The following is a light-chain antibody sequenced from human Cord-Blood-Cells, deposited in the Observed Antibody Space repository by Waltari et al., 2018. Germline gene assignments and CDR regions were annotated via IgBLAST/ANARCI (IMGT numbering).Light chain of an antibody. V-gene: IGLV2-11*01. CDR2: DVS. CDR3: CSYAGRV. Sequence: QSALTQPRSVSGSPGQSVTISCTGTSSDVGGYNNVSWYQQHPGKAPKLMIYDVSKRPSGVPDRFSGSKSGNTASLTISGLQAEDEADYYCCSYAGRVFGGGTKLTVL. J-gene: IGLJ3*02. CDR1: SSDVGGYNN.